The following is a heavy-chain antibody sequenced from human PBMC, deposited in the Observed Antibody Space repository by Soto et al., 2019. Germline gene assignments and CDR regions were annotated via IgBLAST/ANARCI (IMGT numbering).Heavy chain of an antibody. J-gene: IGHJ6*02. Sequence: GGSLRLSCAASGFTFSSFVMNWVRQAPGKGLEWVSVIYSGGSTYYADSVKGRYTISRDNSKNTLYLQMNSLRAEDTAVYYCAIGMDVWGQGTTVTVSS. V-gene: IGHV3-53*01. CDR2: IYSGGST. CDR3: AIGMDV. CDR1: GFTFSSFV.